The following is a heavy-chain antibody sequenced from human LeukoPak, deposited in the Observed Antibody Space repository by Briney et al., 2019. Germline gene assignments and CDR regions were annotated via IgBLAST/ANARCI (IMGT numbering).Heavy chain of an antibody. D-gene: IGHD6-13*01. CDR3: ARDCGYIDY. V-gene: IGHV1-3*01. Sequence: ASVKVSCTASGYSFTSYAMHWVRQAPGQRLEWMGWINAGKGNTKYSHTFQGRVTITRDTSASTAYMELSSLRSEDTAVYYCARDCGYIDYWGQGTLVTASS. CDR1: GYSFTSYA. CDR2: INAGKGNT. J-gene: IGHJ4*02.